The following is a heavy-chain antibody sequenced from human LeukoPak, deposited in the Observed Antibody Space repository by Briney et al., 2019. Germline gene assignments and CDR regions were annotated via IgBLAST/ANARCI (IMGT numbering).Heavy chain of an antibody. CDR2: INRSGST. V-gene: IGHV4-34*01. D-gene: IGHD3-10*01. Sequence: TSETLSLTCAVYGGSFSGYYWSWIRQPPGKGLEWIGEINRSGSTNYNPSLKSRVTISVDTSKNQFSLKLSSVTAADTAVYYCARVASLVVVWFGEVENWFDPWGQGTLVTVSS. CDR1: GGSFSGYY. J-gene: IGHJ5*02. CDR3: ARVASLVVVWFGEVENWFDP.